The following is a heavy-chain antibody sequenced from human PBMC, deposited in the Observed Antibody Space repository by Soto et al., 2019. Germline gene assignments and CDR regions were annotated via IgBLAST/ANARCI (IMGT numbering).Heavy chain of an antibody. CDR2: ISPYTDDP. D-gene: IGHD2-2*01. V-gene: IGHV1-18*01. CDR1: GNTFTNFA. CDR3: ARVIPGAEAWFHP. J-gene: IGHJ5*02. Sequence: QGQLVQSGVEVKKPGASVKVSCSASGNTFTNFAVTWVRQAPGQGLEWMGWISPYTDDPSYAQKFQGRVTMTMDTSTSTANLDLRSLTSDDPAVYYCARVIPGAEAWFHPWGQGTLVTVSS.